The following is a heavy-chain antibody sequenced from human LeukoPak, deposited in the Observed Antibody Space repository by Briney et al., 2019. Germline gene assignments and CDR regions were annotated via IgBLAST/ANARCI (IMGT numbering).Heavy chain of an antibody. D-gene: IGHD3-3*01. CDR1: GGTFSSYA. Sequence: ASVKVSCKASGGTFSSYAISWVRQAPGQGLEWMGRIIPIFGTANYAQKFQGRVTITTDESTSTAYMELSSLRSEDTAVYYCARDISRMRRYDFWSGLVYWGQGTLVTVSS. V-gene: IGHV1-69*05. CDR3: ARDISRMRRYDFWSGLVY. CDR2: IIPIFGTA. J-gene: IGHJ4*02.